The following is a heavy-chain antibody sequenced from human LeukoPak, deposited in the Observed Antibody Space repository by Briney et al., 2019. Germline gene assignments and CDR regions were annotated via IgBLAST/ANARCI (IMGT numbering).Heavy chain of an antibody. J-gene: IGHJ4*02. CDR2: IWYDGSNK. V-gene: IGHV3-33*01. Sequence: GRSLRLSCAASGFTFSSYGMHWARQAPAKGLEWVAVIWYDGSNKYYADSVKGRFTISRDNSKNTLYLQMNSLRAEDTAVYYCARDVTMDGYNGALDYWGQGTLVTVSS. CDR1: GFTFSSYG. D-gene: IGHD5-24*01. CDR3: ARDVTMDGYNGALDY.